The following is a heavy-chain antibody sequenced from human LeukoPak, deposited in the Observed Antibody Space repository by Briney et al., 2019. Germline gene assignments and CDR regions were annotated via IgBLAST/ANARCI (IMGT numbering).Heavy chain of an antibody. J-gene: IGHJ4*02. CDR3: ARRRDWNDVLDY. Sequence: SETLSLTCAVYGGSFSGHYWTWVRQSQGKGLEWIGEINQSGGTNYNPSVKSRFTISVDTSKNQFSLTVTSVTAADTALYYCARRRDWNDVLDYWGQGTLVTVSS. D-gene: IGHD1-1*01. CDR2: INQSGGT. V-gene: IGHV4-34*01. CDR1: GGSFSGHY.